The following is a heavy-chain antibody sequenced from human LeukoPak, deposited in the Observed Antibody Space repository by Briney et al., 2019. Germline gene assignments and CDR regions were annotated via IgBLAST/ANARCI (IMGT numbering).Heavy chain of an antibody. CDR2: ISYDGSIN. V-gene: IGHV3-30*04. J-gene: IGHJ4*02. CDR3: ARDRRYCSGGSCYFDYFFDY. D-gene: IGHD2-15*01. CDR1: GFTFNSYA. Sequence: PGRSLRLSCAASGFTFNSYAVHWVRQAPGKALEWLAVISYDGSINFFSASVKGRFTISRDNPKNTLYLQMNSLRADDTALYFCARDRRYCSGGSCYFDYFFDYWGQGTLVTVSS.